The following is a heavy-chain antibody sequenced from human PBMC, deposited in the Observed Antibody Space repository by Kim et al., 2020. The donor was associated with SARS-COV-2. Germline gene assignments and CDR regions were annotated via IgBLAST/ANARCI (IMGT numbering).Heavy chain of an antibody. D-gene: IGHD3-10*01. CDR1: GFSFNTHA. V-gene: IGHV3-23*01. CDR3: AKKGYYYGSGSWIFDY. CDR2: ISESGDIT. J-gene: IGHJ4*01. Sequence: GGSLRLSCATSGFSFNTHAMAWVRQAPGKGLEWVSSISESGDITYYADSVKGRFTISRDNSKNTLYLQMNTLRAEDTALYYCAKKGYYYGSGSWIFDYWG.